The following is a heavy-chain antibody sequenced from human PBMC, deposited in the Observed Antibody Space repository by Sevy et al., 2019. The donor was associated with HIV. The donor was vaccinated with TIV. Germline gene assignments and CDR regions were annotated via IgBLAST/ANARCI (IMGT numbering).Heavy chain of an antibody. CDR3: ARGLAYYFNY. CDR2: RYSSGIT. D-gene: IGHD3-3*02. Sequence: SETLSLTCTVSGGSISSYYWSWIRQPPGKGLEWIGYRYSSGITNYNPSLKSRLTISGDTSKNQFSLKLSSVTAADTAVYYCARGLAYYFNYWGQGTLVTVSS. V-gene: IGHV4-59*01. J-gene: IGHJ4*02. CDR1: GGSISSYY.